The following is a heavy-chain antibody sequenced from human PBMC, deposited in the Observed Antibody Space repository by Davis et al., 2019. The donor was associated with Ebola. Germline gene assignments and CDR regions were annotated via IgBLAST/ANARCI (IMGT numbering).Heavy chain of an antibody. V-gene: IGHV3-23*01. J-gene: IGHJ2*01. D-gene: IGHD3/OR15-3a*01. CDR3: AKDWTGYLVWYFDL. CDR2: ISGSGGST. CDR1: GFTFSSYA. Sequence: GESLQISCAASGFTFSSYAMSWVRQAPGKGLEWVSAISGSGGSTYYADSVKGRFTISRDNSKNTLYLQMNSLRAEDTAVYYCAKDWTGYLVWYFDLWGRGTLVTVSS.